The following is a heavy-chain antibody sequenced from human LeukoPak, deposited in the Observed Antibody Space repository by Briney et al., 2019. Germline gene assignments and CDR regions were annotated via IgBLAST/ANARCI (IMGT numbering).Heavy chain of an antibody. CDR1: GFTFSSYG. Sequence: PTGGSLRLSCAASGFTFSSYGMSWVRQAPGKGLEWVANIKQDGSEKYYVDSVKGRFTISRDNAKNSLYLQMNSLRAEDTAVYYCARAGVTASIFDYWGQGTLVTVSS. CDR2: IKQDGSEK. J-gene: IGHJ4*02. V-gene: IGHV3-7*01. D-gene: IGHD2-21*02. CDR3: ARAGVTASIFDY.